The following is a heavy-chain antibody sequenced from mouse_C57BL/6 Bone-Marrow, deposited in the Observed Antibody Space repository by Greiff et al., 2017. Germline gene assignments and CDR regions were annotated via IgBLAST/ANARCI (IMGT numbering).Heavy chain of an antibody. CDR2: IHPNSGST. Sequence: QVQLQQPGAELVKPGASVKLSCKASGYTFTSYWMHWVKQRPGQGLEWIGMIHPNSGSTNYNEKFKSKATLTVDKSSSTAYMQLSSLTSEDSAVYYCAREGKNYCGSRDYWGQGTTLTVSS. J-gene: IGHJ2*01. CDR1: GYTFTSYW. CDR3: AREGKNYCGSRDY. V-gene: IGHV1-64*01. D-gene: IGHD1-1*01.